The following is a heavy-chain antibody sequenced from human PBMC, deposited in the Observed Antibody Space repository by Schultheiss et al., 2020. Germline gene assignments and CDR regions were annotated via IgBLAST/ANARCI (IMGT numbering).Heavy chain of an antibody. CDR1: GGSISSYY. D-gene: IGHD3-9*01. Sequence: SETLSLTCTVSGGSISSYYWSWIRQPPGKGLEWIGEINHSGSTNYNPPLKSRVTISVDTSKNQFSLKLSSVTAADTAVYYCARGYYDILTGYYDDYWGQGTLVTVSS. V-gene: IGHV4-59*08. J-gene: IGHJ4*02. CDR2: INHSGST. CDR3: ARGYYDILTGYYDDY.